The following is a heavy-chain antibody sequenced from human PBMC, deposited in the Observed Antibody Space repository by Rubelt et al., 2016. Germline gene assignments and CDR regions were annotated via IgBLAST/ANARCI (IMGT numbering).Heavy chain of an antibody. D-gene: IGHD3-22*01. J-gene: IGHJ1*01. Sequence: PGGSLRLSCEASGFTFSTYGMNWVRQAPGKGLEWVSLISKGGDYTYYTDSVKGRFTISRDNAKDSLYLQMSSLRADDTAVYYCAKQYDSTGYYYRGYFHHWGQGTLVTVSS. CDR3: AKQYDSTGYYYRGYFHH. CDR1: GFTFSTYG. CDR2: ISKGGDYT. V-gene: IGHV3-21*04.